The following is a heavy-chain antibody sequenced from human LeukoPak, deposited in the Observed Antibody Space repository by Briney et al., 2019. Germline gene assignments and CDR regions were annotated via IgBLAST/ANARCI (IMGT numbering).Heavy chain of an antibody. D-gene: IGHD6-13*01. CDR3: ARHRIAAAAYCEPDGFDI. CDR1: GDSISGYY. Sequence: SETLSLTCTVSGDSISGYYWSWIRQPPGEGLEWLGYIYYSGSTDYNPSLKSRVTISLDTSRTQFSLKLSSVTAADTAVYYCARHRIAAAAYCEPDGFDIWGQGTMVTVSS. J-gene: IGHJ3*02. V-gene: IGHV4-59*08. CDR2: IYYSGST.